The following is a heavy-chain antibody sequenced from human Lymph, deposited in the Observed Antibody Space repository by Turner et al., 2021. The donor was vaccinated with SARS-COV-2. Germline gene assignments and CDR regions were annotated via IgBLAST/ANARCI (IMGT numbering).Heavy chain of an antibody. J-gene: IGHJ4*02. V-gene: IGHV3-7*01. Sequence: EVQLVESGGGLVQPGGSLRLSCAASGFTFSYYWMSWVRQAPGKGLEWVANIKQDGSEKYYVDSVKGRFTISRDNAKNSLFLQMNSLRAEDTAVYYCARMGSSSWYFDYWGQGTLVTVPS. D-gene: IGHD1-26*01. CDR2: IKQDGSEK. CDR1: GFTFSYYW. CDR3: ARMGSSSWYFDY.